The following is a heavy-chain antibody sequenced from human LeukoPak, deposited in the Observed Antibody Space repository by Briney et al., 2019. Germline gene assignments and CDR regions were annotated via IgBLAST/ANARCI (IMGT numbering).Heavy chain of an antibody. V-gene: IGHV1-18*01. J-gene: IGHJ6*02. Sequence: GASVKVSCKASGYTFTSYGISWVRQAPGQGLEWMGWISAYNGNTNYAQKLQGRVTMTTDTSTSTAYVELRSLRSDDTAVYYCARDVAAAATYYYYGMDVWGQGTTVTVSS. CDR2: ISAYNGNT. CDR3: ARDVAAAATYYYYGMDV. D-gene: IGHD6-13*01. CDR1: GYTFTSYG.